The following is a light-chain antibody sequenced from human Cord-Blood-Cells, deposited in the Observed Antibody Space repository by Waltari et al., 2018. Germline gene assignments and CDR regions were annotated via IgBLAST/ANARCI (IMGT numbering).Light chain of an antibody. CDR1: QDISNY. J-gene: IGKJ4*01. V-gene: IGKV1-33*01. CDR3: QQYDNLPLT. Sequence: DIQMTQSPSSLSASVGDRVTITCQARQDISNYLNWYQQKPGKAPKLLIYDASNLETVLPSRFSGSGSVTDFTFTISSLQPEDIATYYCQQYDNLPLTFGGGTKVEIK. CDR2: DAS.